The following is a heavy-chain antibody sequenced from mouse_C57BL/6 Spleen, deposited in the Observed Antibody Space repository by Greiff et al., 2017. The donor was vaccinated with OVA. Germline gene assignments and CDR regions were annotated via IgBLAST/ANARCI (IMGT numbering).Heavy chain of an antibody. CDR1: GFTFSSYA. V-gene: IGHV5-4*01. J-gene: IGHJ4*01. Sequence: EVHLVESGGGLVKPGGSLKLSCAASGFTFSSYAMSWVRQTPEKRLEWVATISDGGSYTYYPDNVKGRFTISRDNAKNNLYLQMSHLKSEDTAMYYCARAVNYYGSSYGVAMDYWGQGTSVTVSS. D-gene: IGHD1-1*01. CDR3: ARAVNYYGSSYGVAMDY. CDR2: ISDGGSYT.